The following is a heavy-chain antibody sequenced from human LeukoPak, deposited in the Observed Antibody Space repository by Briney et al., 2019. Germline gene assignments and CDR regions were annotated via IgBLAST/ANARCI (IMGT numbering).Heavy chain of an antibody. CDR2: IYYSGST. CDR1: GGSISSYY. V-gene: IGHV4-59*01. CDR3: ARVDFRCSGGSCYINYFDY. D-gene: IGHD2-15*01. Sequence: PSETLSLTCTASGGSISSYYWSWIRQPPGKGLEWIGYIYYSGSTNYNPSLKSRVTISVDTSKNQFSLKLSSVTAADTAVYYCARVDFRCSGGSCYINYFDYWGQGTLVTVSS. J-gene: IGHJ4*02.